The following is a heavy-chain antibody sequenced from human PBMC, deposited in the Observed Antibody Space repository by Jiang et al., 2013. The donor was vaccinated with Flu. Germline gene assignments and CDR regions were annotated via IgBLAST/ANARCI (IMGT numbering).Heavy chain of an antibody. J-gene: IGHJ5*02. CDR1: GGSISSGDYY. Sequence: GSGLVKPSQTLSLTCTVSGGSISSGDYYWSWIRQPPGKGLEWIGYIYYSGSTYYNPSLKSRVTISVDTSKNQFSLKLSSVTAADTAVYYCARSLRGPYDILTGYYSTVYVVDPWGQGTLVTVSS. CDR2: IYYSGST. V-gene: IGHV4-30-4*01. D-gene: IGHD3-9*01. CDR3: ARSLRGPYDILTGYYSTVYVVDP.